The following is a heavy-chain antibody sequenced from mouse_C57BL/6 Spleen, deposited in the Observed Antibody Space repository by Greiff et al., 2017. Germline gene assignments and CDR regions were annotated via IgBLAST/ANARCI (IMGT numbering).Heavy chain of an antibody. D-gene: IGHD1-1*01. CDR2: IRNKANGYTT. V-gene: IGHV7-3*01. CDR3: ARYQINYYGRGYFDV. CDR1: GFTFTDYY. Sequence: EVMLVESGGGLVQPGGSLSLSCAASGFTFTDYYMSWVRQPPGKALEWLGFIRNKANGYTTEYSASVKGRFTISRDNSQSILYLQMNALRAEDSATYYCARYQINYYGRGYFDVWGTGTTVTVSS. J-gene: IGHJ1*03.